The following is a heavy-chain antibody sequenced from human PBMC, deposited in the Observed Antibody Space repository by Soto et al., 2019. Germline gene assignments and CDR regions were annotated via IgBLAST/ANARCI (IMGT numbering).Heavy chain of an antibody. CDR1: GYSISTYL. Sequence: EVQLVEAGGGLVQPGGSLRLSCAASGYSISTYLMSWVRQAPGKGLEWVANVKQDGSEEYYVDSVKGRFTISRDNAKNSLYLQMNSLRAEDTAVYYCAALDTAMGKTAGYCGQGTLVTVSS. V-gene: IGHV3-7*01. CDR2: VKQDGSEE. D-gene: IGHD5-18*01. J-gene: IGHJ4*02. CDR3: AALDTAMGKTAGY.